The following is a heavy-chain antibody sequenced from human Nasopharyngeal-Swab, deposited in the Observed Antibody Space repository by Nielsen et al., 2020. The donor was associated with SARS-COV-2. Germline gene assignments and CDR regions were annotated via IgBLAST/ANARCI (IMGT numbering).Heavy chain of an antibody. V-gene: IGHV3-11*04. D-gene: IGHD3-3*01. CDR1: GFTFSDYC. CDR3: ASGGYDFWSGYPSDY. J-gene: IGHJ4*02. CDR2: ISTTGSSK. Sequence: GESLKISCAASGFTFSDYCMSWISQAPGKGLEWVSHISTTGSSKYYADSLKGRFTISRDNDKNSLYLQMNSLRADDTAVYYCASGGYDFWSGYPSDYWGLGTLVTVSS.